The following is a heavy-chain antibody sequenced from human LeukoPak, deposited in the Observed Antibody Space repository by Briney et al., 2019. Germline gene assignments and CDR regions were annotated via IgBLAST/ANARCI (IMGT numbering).Heavy chain of an antibody. CDR1: GFTFSSYG. J-gene: IGHJ4*02. Sequence: GGSLRLSCAASGFTFSSYGMHWVRQAPGKGLEWVAVISYDGSNKYYADSVKGRFTISRDSSKNTLYLQMNSLRAEDTAVYYCAKGHFDWLLVFDYWGQGTLVTVSS. V-gene: IGHV3-30*18. CDR3: AKGHFDWLLVFDY. CDR2: ISYDGSNK. D-gene: IGHD3-9*01.